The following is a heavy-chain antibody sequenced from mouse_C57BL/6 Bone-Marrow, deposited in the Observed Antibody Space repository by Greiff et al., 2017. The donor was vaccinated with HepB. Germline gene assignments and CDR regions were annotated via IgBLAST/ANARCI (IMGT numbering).Heavy chain of an antibody. V-gene: IGHV2-6*03. Sequence: VKLVESGPGLVAPSQSLSITCTVSGFSLTSYGVHWVRQPPGKGLEWLVVIWSDGSTTYNSALKSRLSISKDNSKSQVFLKMNSLQTDDTAMYYCARPDGNYRYAMDYWGQGTSVTVSS. CDR1: GFSLTSYG. CDR3: ARPDGNYRYAMDY. D-gene: IGHD2-1*01. CDR2: IWSDGST. J-gene: IGHJ4*01.